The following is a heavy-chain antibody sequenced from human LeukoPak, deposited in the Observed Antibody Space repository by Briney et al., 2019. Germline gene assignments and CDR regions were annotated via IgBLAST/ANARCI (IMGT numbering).Heavy chain of an antibody. D-gene: IGHD6-19*01. CDR2: IYSGGTT. CDR3: ARPEIYSSGWYVDY. V-gene: IGHV3-66*04. Sequence: GGSLRLSCAASGFTVSTNYMNWVRQAPGKGLEWVSIIYSGGTTYHADSVKGRFTTSRDSSKNTVFLQMNNLRGEDTAVYYCARPEIYSSGWYVDYWGQGALVTVSS. J-gene: IGHJ4*02. CDR1: GFTVSTNY.